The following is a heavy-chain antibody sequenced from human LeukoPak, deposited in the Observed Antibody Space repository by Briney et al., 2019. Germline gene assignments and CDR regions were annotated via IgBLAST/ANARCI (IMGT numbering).Heavy chain of an antibody. Sequence: GGSLRLSCAASGFTFSSYWMNWVRQAPGKGLEWVADIKQDGSAKYYVDSVKGRFTISRDNAKNSLHLQMNSLRAEDTAVYYCARDPGRGGAAAMDYWGQGTLVTVSS. CDR1: GFTFSSYW. CDR2: IKQDGSAK. CDR3: ARDPGRGGAAAMDY. D-gene: IGHD6-13*01. V-gene: IGHV3-7*01. J-gene: IGHJ4*02.